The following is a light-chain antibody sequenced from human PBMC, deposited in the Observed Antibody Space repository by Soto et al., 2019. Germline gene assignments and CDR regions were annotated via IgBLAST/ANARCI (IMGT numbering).Light chain of an antibody. Sequence: QSVLTQPPSASGTPGQRVTISCSGSSSNIGSNTVNWYQQLPGTAPKLLIYSNNQRPSGVPDRFSGSKSGTSASLAISGLQSEDEADYHCAAWDDSLNVYVFGTGTKVTVL. CDR2: SNN. J-gene: IGLJ1*01. CDR3: AAWDDSLNVYV. CDR1: SSNIGSNT. V-gene: IGLV1-44*01.